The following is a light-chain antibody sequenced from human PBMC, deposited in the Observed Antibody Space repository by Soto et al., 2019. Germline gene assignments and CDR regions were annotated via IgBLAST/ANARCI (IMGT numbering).Light chain of an antibody. Sequence: QSVLTQPPSASGTPGQRVTISCSGSSSNIGSNTVNWYQQLPGTAPKLLIYSNNQRPSGVPDRFSGSKSGTSASLAISGLQSEDXADYYCAAWDDSLNGPVFGGGTKLTV. J-gene: IGLJ2*01. CDR1: SSNIGSNT. CDR3: AAWDDSLNGPV. CDR2: SNN. V-gene: IGLV1-44*01.